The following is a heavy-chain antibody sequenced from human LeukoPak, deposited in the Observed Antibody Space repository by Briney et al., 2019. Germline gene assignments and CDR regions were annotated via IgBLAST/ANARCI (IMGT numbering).Heavy chain of an antibody. CDR1: GGSISSYY. D-gene: IGHD3-22*01. CDR2: IYYSGST. V-gene: IGHV4-59*01. CDR3: ARYFSSGLDY. J-gene: IGHJ4*02. Sequence: SETLSLTCTVSGGSISSYYWSWIRQPPGKGLEWIGYIYYSGSTNYNPSLKCRVTISVDTSKNQFSLKLSSVTAADTAVYYCARYFSSGLDYWGQGTLVTVSS.